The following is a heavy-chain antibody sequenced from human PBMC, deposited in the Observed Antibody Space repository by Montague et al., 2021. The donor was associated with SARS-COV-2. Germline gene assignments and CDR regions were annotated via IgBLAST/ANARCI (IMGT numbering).Heavy chain of an antibody. Sequence: SLRLSCAASGLTFSSYSMNWVRQAPGKGLEWVSSISSSSSYIYYADSVKGRFTISRDNAKNSLYLQMNSLRAEDTAVYYCARGPRGYSYGYIDYWGQGTLVTVSS. J-gene: IGHJ4*02. CDR2: ISSSSSYI. V-gene: IGHV3-21*01. CDR1: GLTFSSYS. D-gene: IGHD5-18*01. CDR3: ARGPRGYSYGYIDY.